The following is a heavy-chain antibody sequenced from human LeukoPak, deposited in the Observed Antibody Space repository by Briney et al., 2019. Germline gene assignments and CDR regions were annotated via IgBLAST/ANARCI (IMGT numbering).Heavy chain of an antibody. CDR3: ARSLYGSGSYPNWFDP. Sequence: SETLSLTCTVSGYSISSGYYWGWIRQPPGKGLEWIGSIYHSGSTYYNPSLKSRVTISVDTSKNQFSLKLSSVTAADTAVYYCARSLYGSGSYPNWFDPWGQGTLVTVSS. CDR1: GYSISSGYY. D-gene: IGHD3-10*01. CDR2: IYHSGST. V-gene: IGHV4-38-2*02. J-gene: IGHJ5*02.